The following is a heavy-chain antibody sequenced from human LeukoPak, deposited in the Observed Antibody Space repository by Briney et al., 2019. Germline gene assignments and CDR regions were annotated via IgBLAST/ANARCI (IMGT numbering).Heavy chain of an antibody. CDR2: IRQDGSEK. CDR3: ARAGYYGDDAFDL. Sequence: GGSLRLSCAGSGFTIGSYWMSWVRQAPGKGLEWVANIRQDGSEKYYVDSVKGRLTISRDNAKNSQYLQMNSLRAEDTGIYYCARAGYYGDDAFDLWGQGTMVTVSS. J-gene: IGHJ3*01. V-gene: IGHV3-7*01. D-gene: IGHD2/OR15-2a*01. CDR1: GFTIGSYW.